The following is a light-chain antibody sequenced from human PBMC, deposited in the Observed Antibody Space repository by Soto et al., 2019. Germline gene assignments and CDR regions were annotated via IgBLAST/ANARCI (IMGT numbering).Light chain of an antibody. J-gene: IGKJ5*01. CDR2: GAS. CDR1: QSISSKY. V-gene: IGKV3-20*01. CDR3: QQYGSSPLIT. Sequence: EIVMTQSPATLSVSPGERATLSCRSSQSISSKYLAWYQQKVGQAPRLLIYGASSRATGIPDRFSGSGSGTDFTLTISRLEPEDIAVYYCQQYGSSPLITFGQGTRLEIK.